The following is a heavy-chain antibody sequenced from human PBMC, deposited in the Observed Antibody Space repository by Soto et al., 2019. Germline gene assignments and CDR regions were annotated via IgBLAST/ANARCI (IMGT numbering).Heavy chain of an antibody. J-gene: IGHJ6*02. D-gene: IGHD6-19*01. Sequence: PSETLSLTCTVSGGSISSYYWSWIRQPPGKGLEWIGYIYYSGNTNYNPSLKSRVTISVDTSKNQFSLKLSSVTAADTAVYYCARDGLRYYYYGMDVWGQGTTVTVSS. CDR2: IYYSGNT. V-gene: IGHV4-59*01. CDR1: GGSISSYY. CDR3: ARDGLRYYYYGMDV.